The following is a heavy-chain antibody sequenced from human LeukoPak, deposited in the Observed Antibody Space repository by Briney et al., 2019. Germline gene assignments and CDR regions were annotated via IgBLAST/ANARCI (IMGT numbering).Heavy chain of an antibody. D-gene: IGHD3-10*01. J-gene: IGHJ4*02. V-gene: IGHV4-39*01. CDR3: ARLAQGSGTYGFDY. Sequence: PSETLSLTCTVSGSSISSSSYYWGWVRQPPGKGLEWIATIYYSGSSYYNPSLKSRVTISVDTSKNQFSLKLSSVTAADTAVYYCARLAQGSGTYGFDYWGQGTLVTVSS. CDR1: GSSISSSSYY. CDR2: IYYSGSS.